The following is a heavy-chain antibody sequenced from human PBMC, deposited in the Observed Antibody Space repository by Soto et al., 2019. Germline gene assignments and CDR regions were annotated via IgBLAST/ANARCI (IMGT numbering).Heavy chain of an antibody. CDR3: ARRPRLLWFGELSFDI. V-gene: IGHV4-59*12. CDR2: IYYTGST. D-gene: IGHD3-10*01. CDR1: GGSITSYS. J-gene: IGHJ3*02. Sequence: SETLSLTCTVSGGSITSYSWSWIRQPPGKGLEWIGYIYYTGSTNYNSSLKSRVTISVDTSKNQFSLKLSSVTAADTAVYYCARRPRLLWFGELSFDIWGQGTMVTVS.